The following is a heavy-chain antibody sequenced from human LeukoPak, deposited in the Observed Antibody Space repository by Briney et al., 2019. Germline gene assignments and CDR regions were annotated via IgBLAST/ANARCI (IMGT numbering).Heavy chain of an antibody. CDR2: SYYSGST. CDR3: ASLTYYGSGQFDF. V-gene: IGHV4-61*01. CDR1: RCSVNSGSYF. D-gene: IGHD3-10*01. J-gene: IGHJ4*02. Sequence: SETLSLTCTVSRCSVNSGSYFWSWIRQPPGKGLEWLGYSYYSGSTNYNPALKSRVIKSLDTYKTQFSLKVNFVPAADTAVYCCASLTYYGSGQFDFWGQGSLVTVSS.